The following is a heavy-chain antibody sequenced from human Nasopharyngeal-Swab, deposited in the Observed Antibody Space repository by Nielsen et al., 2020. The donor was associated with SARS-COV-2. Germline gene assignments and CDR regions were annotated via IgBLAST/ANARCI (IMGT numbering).Heavy chain of an antibody. J-gene: IGHJ4*02. CDR3: ARDRWVGGSSWYDY. D-gene: IGHD6-13*01. V-gene: IGHV1-3*01. CDR1: GYSFTNYV. CDR2: INADNGNT. Sequence: ASVKVSCKASGYSFTNYVIHWVRQAPGQRLEWMGWINADNGNTKYSQKFQGRVTITRDTSASTAYMELCGLRSEDTALYYCARDRWVGGSSWYDYWGQGTLVTVSS.